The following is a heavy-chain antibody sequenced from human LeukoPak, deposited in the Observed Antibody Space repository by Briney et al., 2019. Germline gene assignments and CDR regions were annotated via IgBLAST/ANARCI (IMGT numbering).Heavy chain of an antibody. CDR1: GFTFSSYS. V-gene: IGHV3-21*01. CDR2: ISTSSTYI. D-gene: IGHD1-20*01. Sequence: PGGSLRLSCAASGFTFSSYSMNWVRQAPGKGLEWVSSISTSSTYIYYADSVKGRFTISRDNAKNSLYLPMNSLRAEDTAVYYCARDPPFIIGTTFFDYWGQGTLVTVSS. J-gene: IGHJ4*02. CDR3: ARDPPFIIGTTFFDY.